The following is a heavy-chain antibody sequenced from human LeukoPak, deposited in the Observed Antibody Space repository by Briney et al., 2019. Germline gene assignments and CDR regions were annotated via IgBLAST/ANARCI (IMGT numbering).Heavy chain of an antibody. J-gene: IGHJ3*02. D-gene: IGHD1-26*01. CDR3: ARADEITSGATGGAFDI. CDR2: ISAYKCNT. V-gene: IGHV1-18*01. CDR1: GCTFTSYG. Sequence: ASVKVSCKASGCTFTSYGISWVRQAPGQGLEGMGWISAYKCNTHYAQKLQGRVTMTTDTSTSTTYMELRSLRSDDTAVYYCARADEITSGATGGAFDIWGQGTMVTVSS.